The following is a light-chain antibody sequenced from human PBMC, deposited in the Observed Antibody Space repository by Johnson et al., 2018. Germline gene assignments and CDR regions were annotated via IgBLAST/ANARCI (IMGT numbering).Light chain of an antibody. J-gene: IGLJ1*01. CDR3: GTWDSSLSAGNG. CDR1: SSNIGNNS. CDR2: ENN. V-gene: IGLV1-51*02. Sequence: QSVLTQPPSVSAAPGQKVTISCSGSSSNIGNNSVSWYQQLPGTAPKLLIYENNKRPSGIPDRFSGSKSGTSATLVITGLQPGDEAHYYCGTWDSSLSAGNGFGTGTKVTVL.